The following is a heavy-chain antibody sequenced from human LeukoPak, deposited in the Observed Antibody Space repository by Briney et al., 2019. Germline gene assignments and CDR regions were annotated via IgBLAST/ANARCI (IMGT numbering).Heavy chain of an antibody. CDR1: GFSFSSFR. Sequence: QPGGSLRLSCVASGFSFSSFRMSWVRQAPGKGLEWVATLKEDEDSKNYVDSVKGRFTISRDNAENSVFLQMNNLKVEDTAVYYCARGGGLWFGEFEGFDPWGQGSLVIVSS. J-gene: IGHJ5*02. V-gene: IGHV3-7*01. CDR3: ARGGGLWFGEFEGFDP. D-gene: IGHD3-10*01. CDR2: LKEDEDSK.